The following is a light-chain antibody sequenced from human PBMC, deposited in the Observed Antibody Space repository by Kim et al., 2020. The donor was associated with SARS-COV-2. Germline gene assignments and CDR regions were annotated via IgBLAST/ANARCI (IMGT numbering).Light chain of an antibody. CDR3: QSYDSTTHWV. CDR2: DDN. Sequence: KTVTISCTRSSGGIASNYVQWYQQRPGSAPTTVIYDDNQRPSGVPDRFSGSIDSSSNSASLTISGLKTEDEADYYCQSYDSTTHWVFGGGTRLTVL. V-gene: IGLV6-57*03. J-gene: IGLJ3*02. CDR1: SGGIASNY.